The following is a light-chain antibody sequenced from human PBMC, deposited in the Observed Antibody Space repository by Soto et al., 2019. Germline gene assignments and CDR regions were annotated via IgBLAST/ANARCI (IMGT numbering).Light chain of an antibody. J-gene: IGLJ1*01. CDR1: SSDVGSYNR. CDR2: EVS. V-gene: IGLV2-18*02. Sequence: QSTLTQRPSVSGSPGQSFTISCTGTSSDVGSYNRVSWYQQPPGTAPKLMIYEVSNRPSGVPDRFSGSKSGNTASLTISGLQAEDEADYYCSSYTSSSTYVFGTGTKLTVL. CDR3: SSYTSSSTYV.